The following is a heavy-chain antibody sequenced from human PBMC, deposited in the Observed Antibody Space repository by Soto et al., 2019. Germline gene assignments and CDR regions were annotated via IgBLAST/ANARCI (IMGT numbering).Heavy chain of an antibody. Sequence: SVKVSCKASGGTFSSYAISWVRQAPGQGLEWMGGIIPIFGTANYAQKFQGRVTITADESTSTAYMELSSLRSEDTAVYYCASGMPGVATLYYGMDVWGQGTTVTVSS. J-gene: IGHJ6*02. CDR1: GGTFSSYA. CDR3: ASGMPGVATLYYGMDV. D-gene: IGHD5-12*01. V-gene: IGHV1-69*13. CDR2: IIPIFGTA.